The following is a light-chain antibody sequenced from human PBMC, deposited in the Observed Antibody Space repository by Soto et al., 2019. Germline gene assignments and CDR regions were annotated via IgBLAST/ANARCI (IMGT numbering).Light chain of an antibody. V-gene: IGLV2-8*01. J-gene: IGLJ1*01. CDR3: SSYVGDYVYV. Sequence: QSALTQPPSASGSPGQSVTISCTGTSSDVGDYKYVSWYQKHPGKAPKLMIYEVTKRPSGVPDRFSGSKSGNTASLTVSGLQAEDEADYYCSSYVGDYVYVFGTGTKVTVL. CDR1: SSDVGDYKY. CDR2: EVT.